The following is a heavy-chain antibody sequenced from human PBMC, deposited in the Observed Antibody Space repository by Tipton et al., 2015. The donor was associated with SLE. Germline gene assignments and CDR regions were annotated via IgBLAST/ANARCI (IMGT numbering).Heavy chain of an antibody. CDR2: IYYSGST. Sequence: LRLSCAASGFILRNYAMHWVRQAPGKGLEWVGYIYYSGSTYYNPSLKSRVTTSIDTSKNQFSLKLSSVTAADTAKYYCATTQTVAGLDNAFDIWGQGTVVTVSS. CDR1: GFILRNYA. J-gene: IGHJ3*02. V-gene: IGHV4-59*12. CDR3: ATTQTVAGLDNAFDI. D-gene: IGHD6-19*01.